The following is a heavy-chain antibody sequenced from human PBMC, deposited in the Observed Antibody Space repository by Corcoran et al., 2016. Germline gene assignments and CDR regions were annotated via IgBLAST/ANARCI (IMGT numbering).Heavy chain of an antibody. Sequence: QVQLVQSGAEVKKPGASVKVSCRASGYTFTGYYMHWVRQAPGQGLEWMGWINPNSGGTNYAQKFQGRVTMTRDTSISTAYMELSRLRSDDTAVYYCARGRRRGTGTTYYFDYWGQGTLVTVSS. J-gene: IGHJ4*02. V-gene: IGHV1-2*02. D-gene: IGHD1-1*01. CDR3: ARGRRRGTGTTYYFDY. CDR1: GYTFTGYY. CDR2: INPNSGGT.